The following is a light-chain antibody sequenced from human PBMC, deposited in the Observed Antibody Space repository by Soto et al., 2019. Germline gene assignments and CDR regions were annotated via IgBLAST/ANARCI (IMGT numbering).Light chain of an antibody. J-gene: IGLJ1*01. CDR1: SSNIGAGYD. Sequence: QSFLTQPPSVSGAPGQRVTISCTGSSSNIGAGYDVHWYQQLPGTAPKLLIYGNSNRPSGVPDRFSGSKSGTSASLAITGLQAEDEADYYCSSYTSSSTLFGTGTKVTVL. CDR3: SSYTSSSTL. V-gene: IGLV1-40*01. CDR2: GNS.